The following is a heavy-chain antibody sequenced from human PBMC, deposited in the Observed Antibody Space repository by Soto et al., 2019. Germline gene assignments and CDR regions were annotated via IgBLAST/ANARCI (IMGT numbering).Heavy chain of an antibody. CDR1: GGSIGNSY. Sequence: SETLSLTCTVSGGSIGNSYWSWIRQSPGKGLEWIGYIYYSGSSNYNPSKKSRVYISVDTSKNQFSLKLSSVTAADTAVYYCARHSSSWPIFDYWGQGTLVT. V-gene: IGHV4-59*08. J-gene: IGHJ4*02. CDR2: IYYSGSS. CDR3: ARHSSSWPIFDY. D-gene: IGHD6-13*01.